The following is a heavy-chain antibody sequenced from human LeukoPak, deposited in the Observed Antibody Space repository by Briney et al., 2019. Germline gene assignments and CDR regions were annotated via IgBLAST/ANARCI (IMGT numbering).Heavy chain of an antibody. CDR3: AKDPGGLGIFPSYFDY. V-gene: IGHV3-30*18. D-gene: IGHD1-14*01. CDR2: ISYDGSNK. J-gene: IGHJ4*02. CDR1: GFTFSSYG. Sequence: GGSLRLSCAASGFTFSSYGMHWVHQAPGKGLEWVAVISYDGSNKYYAGSVKGRFTISRDNSKNTLYLQMNSLRAEDTAVYYCAKDPGGLGIFPSYFDYWGQGTLVTVSS.